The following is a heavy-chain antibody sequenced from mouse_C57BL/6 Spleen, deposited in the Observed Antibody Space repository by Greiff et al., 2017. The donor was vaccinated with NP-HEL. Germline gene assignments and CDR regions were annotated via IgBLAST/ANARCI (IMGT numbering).Heavy chain of an antibody. CDR1: GFTFSDYG. J-gene: IGHJ4*01. D-gene: IGHD1-1*01. V-gene: IGHV5-17*01. CDR3: ARVYYYGSSYFYAMDY. CDR2: ISSGSSTI. Sequence: EVQGVESGGGLVKPGGSLKLSCAASGFTFSDYGMHWVRQAPEKGLEWVAYISSGSSTIYYADTVKGRFTISRDNAKNTLFLQMTSLRSEVTAMYYCARVYYYGSSYFYAMDYWGQGTSVTVSS.